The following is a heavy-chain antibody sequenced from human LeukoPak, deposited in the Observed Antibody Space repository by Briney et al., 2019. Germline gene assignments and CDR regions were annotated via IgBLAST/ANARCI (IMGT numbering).Heavy chain of an antibody. V-gene: IGHV1-18*01. J-gene: IGHJ4*02. CDR2: ISAYNGNT. Sequence: ASVTVSCKASGYTFTSYGISWVRQAPGQGLEWMGWISAYNGNTNYAQKLQGRVTMTTDTSTSTAYMELRNLRSDDTAVYYCARDLKRLTSGWITAAAGDYWGQGTLVTVSS. CDR3: ARDLKRLTSGWITAAAGDY. CDR1: GYTFTSYG. D-gene: IGHD6-19*01.